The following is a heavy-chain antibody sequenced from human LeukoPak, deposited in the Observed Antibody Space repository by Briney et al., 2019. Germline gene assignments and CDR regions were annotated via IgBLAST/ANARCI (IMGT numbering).Heavy chain of an antibody. CDR1: GFSLPTGGMC. J-gene: IGHJ4*02. CDR2: IDWDDDK. D-gene: IGHD3-16*01. V-gene: IGHV2-70*17. Sequence: SGPALVNPTPTLTLTCTFSGFSLPTGGMCVSWIRQPQGKALEWLARIDWDDDKFYRTSLKTRLTISKDTSKNQVVLTMTNMDPVDTATYYCARGRFYFDYWGQGTLVTVSS. CDR3: ARGRFYFDY.